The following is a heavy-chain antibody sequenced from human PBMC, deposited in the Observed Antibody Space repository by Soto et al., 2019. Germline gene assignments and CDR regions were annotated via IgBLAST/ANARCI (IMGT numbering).Heavy chain of an antibody. Sequence: SVKVSCKASGGTFSSYAISWVRQAPGQGLEWMGGIIPIFGTANYAQKFQGRVTITADESRSTAYKELSSLRSEDTAVYYCGREGGETPAWYWGQVTLVTVSS. J-gene: IGHJ4*02. CDR2: IIPIFGTA. CDR3: GREGGETPAWY. CDR1: GGTFSSYA. D-gene: IGHD3-16*01. V-gene: IGHV1-69*13.